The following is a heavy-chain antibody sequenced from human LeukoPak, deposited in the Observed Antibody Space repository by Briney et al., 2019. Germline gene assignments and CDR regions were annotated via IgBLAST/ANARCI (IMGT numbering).Heavy chain of an antibody. D-gene: IGHD3-22*01. CDR1: GFSLSTSGVG. J-gene: IGHJ4*02. CDR3: AHSRSDYYYDSSGSYYFDY. CDR2: IYWDDDK. V-gene: IGHV2-5*02. Sequence: SGPTLVKPTQTLALTCTFSGFSLSTSGVGVGWIRQPPGKALEWLALIYWDDDKRYSPSLKSRPTITKDTSKNQVVLTMTNMDPVDTATYYCAHSRSDYYYDSSGSYYFDYWGQGTLVTVSS.